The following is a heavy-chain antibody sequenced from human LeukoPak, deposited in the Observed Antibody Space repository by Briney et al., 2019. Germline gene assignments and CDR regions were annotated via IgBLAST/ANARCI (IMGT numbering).Heavy chain of an antibody. D-gene: IGHD3-22*01. CDR1: GGSISSYY. Sequence: PSETLSLTCTVSGGSISSYYWSWIRQPPGKGLEWIGYIYYSGSTNYNPSLKSRVTISVDTYKNQFSLKLSSVTAADTAVYYCAISSGYYYLDYWGQGTLVTVSS. J-gene: IGHJ4*02. V-gene: IGHV4-59*01. CDR2: IYYSGST. CDR3: AISSGYYYLDY.